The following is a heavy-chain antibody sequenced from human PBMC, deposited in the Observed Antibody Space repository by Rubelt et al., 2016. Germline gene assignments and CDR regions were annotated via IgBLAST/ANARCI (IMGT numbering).Heavy chain of an antibody. J-gene: IGHJ5*02. CDR3: ARRDVRGDTATVT. CDR2: VNHRGTT. V-gene: IGHV4-34*01. Sequence: QVQLQQWGAGLLKPSETLSLTCAVYGGSFSGYYWSWIRQPPGKGLEWIGEVNHRGTTNYKPSLKSRVTISVDTSKNQFSLKLSSVTAADTAVYYCARRDVRGDTATVTWGQGTLVTVSS. CDR1: GGSFSGYY. D-gene: IGHD5-18*01.